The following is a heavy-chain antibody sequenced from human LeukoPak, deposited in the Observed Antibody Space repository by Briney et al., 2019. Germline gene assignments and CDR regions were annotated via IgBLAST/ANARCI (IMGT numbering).Heavy chain of an antibody. CDR1: GFTFSSYW. D-gene: IGHD5-12*01. V-gene: IGHV3-74*01. CDR3: ARSGSGYGPPDFDY. Sequence: PGGSLRLSCAASGFTFSSYWMHWVRQAPGRGLVWVSRINSDGSSTSYADSVKGRFTISRDNAKNTLYLQMNSLRAEDTAVYYCARSGSGYGPPDFDYWGQGTLVTVSS. J-gene: IGHJ4*02. CDR2: INSDGSST.